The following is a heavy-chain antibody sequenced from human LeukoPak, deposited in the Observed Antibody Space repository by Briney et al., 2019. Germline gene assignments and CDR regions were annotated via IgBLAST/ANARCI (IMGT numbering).Heavy chain of an antibody. CDR3: ARIKYGVAGYYYYYGMDV. J-gene: IGHJ6*02. CDR2: ISDYNGNT. D-gene: IGHD4-17*01. CDR1: GYTFPSYG. Sequence: ASVNVSRKASGYTFPSYGISGVRQARGQGLEGMGWISDYNGNTNYAQKLQGRVTMTTDTSTSTAYMELRSLRSDDTAVYYCARIKYGVAGYYYYYGMDVWGQGSTVTVSS. V-gene: IGHV1-18*01.